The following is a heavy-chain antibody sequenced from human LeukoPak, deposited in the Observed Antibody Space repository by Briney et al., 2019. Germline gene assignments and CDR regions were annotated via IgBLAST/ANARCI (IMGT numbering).Heavy chain of an antibody. D-gene: IGHD6-19*01. Sequence: PGGSLRLSCAASGLTLSSYVMSWVRQAPGKGLEWVSSISGSGGSTYYADSVKGRFTFSRDSSKNTLYLQMNSLRAEDTAVYYCAKAPYSSGPIGFDCWGQGALVTVSS. CDR3: AKAPYSSGPIGFDC. CDR2: ISGSGGST. V-gene: IGHV3-23*01. CDR1: GLTLSSYV. J-gene: IGHJ4*02.